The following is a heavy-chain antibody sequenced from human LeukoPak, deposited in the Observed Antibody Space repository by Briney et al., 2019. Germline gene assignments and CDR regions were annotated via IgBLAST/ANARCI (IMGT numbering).Heavy chain of an antibody. Sequence: SETLSLTCTVSGGSISSYYWSWIRQPPGKGLEWIGYIYYSGSTNYNPSLKSRVTISVDTSKNQFSLKLSSVTAADTAVYYCARGGYDILTGFNWFDPWGQGTLVTVFS. CDR3: ARGGYDILTGFNWFDP. CDR1: GGSISSYY. V-gene: IGHV4-59*01. J-gene: IGHJ5*02. CDR2: IYYSGST. D-gene: IGHD3-9*01.